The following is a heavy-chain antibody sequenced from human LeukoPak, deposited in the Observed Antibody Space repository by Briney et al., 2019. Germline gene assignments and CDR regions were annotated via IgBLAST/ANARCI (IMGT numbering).Heavy chain of an antibody. CDR3: ARWGVAAAGMSSAEYFQH. V-gene: IGHV4-59*01. CDR1: GGSISSYY. D-gene: IGHD6-13*01. CDR2: IYYSGST. Sequence: PSETLSLTCTVSGGSISSYYWSWIRQPPGKGPEWIGYIYYSGSTNYNPSLKSRVTISVDTSKNQFSLKLSSVTAADTAVYYCARWGVAAAGMSSAEYFQHWGQGTLVTVSS. J-gene: IGHJ1*01.